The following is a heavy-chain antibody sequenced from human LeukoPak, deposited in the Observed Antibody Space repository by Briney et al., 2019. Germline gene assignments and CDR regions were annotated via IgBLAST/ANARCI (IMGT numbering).Heavy chain of an antibody. CDR1: GFTFGSHA. J-gene: IGHJ4*02. V-gene: IGHV3-23*01. D-gene: IGHD5-18*01. Sequence: GGSLRLSCEASGFTFGSHAMYWVRQAPGKGLEWVAGIFGSGGSPHYAGSVKGRFTISRDNSRNTVYLQINSLRAEDTAVYYCGKTTVGYSSGQKPAWPVDYWGQGTLLTVSS. CDR2: IFGSGGSP. CDR3: GKTTVGYSSGQKPAWPVDY.